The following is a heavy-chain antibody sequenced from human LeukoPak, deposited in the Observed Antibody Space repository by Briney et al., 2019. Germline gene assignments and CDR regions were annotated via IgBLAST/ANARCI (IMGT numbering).Heavy chain of an antibody. Sequence: PSETLSLTCTVSGGSISSNYWSWIRQPPGKGLEWIGFIYYTGSTNYNPSPKSRVTISVDTSKTQFSPKLSSVTAADTAVYHCARSSCSGGSCYWYWGQGTLVTVSS. D-gene: IGHD2-15*01. V-gene: IGHV4-59*01. J-gene: IGHJ4*02. CDR3: ARSSCSGGSCYWY. CDR1: GGSISSNY. CDR2: IYYTGST.